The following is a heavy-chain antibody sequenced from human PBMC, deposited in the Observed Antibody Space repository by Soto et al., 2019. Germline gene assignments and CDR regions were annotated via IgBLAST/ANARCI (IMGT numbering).Heavy chain of an antibody. V-gene: IGHV3-30-3*01. CDR2: ISYDGSSE. J-gene: IGHJ4*02. Sequence: GGCLRLSCAAAGFTFRTHAMHWVRQAPGKGLEWVAVISYDGSSEDYADSVKGRFTMSRDNSKDTLCLQMNSLRVEDTAVYYCARDYNDFWSGHFDYWGQGALVTVSS. CDR1: GFTFRTHA. CDR3: ARDYNDFWSGHFDY. D-gene: IGHD3-3*01.